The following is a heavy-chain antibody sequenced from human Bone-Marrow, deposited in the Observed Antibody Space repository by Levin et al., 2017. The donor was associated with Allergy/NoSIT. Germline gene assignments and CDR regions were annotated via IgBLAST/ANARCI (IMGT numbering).Heavy chain of an antibody. CDR2: IYSGGGT. CDR1: GFTVSNNY. J-gene: IGHJ4*02. CDR3: ARLDFNYGSYC. D-gene: IGHD3-10*01. Sequence: PGGSLRLSCAVSGFTVSNNYMSWVRQAPGKGLEWVSLIYSGGGTHYADSVKARFTISRDNSKNTVYLQMNSLRAEDTAVYYCARLDFNYGSYCWGQGTLVTVSS. V-gene: IGHV3-66*04.